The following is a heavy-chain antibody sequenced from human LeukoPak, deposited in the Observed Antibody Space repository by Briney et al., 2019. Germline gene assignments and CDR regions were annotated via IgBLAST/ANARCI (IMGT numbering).Heavy chain of an antibody. Sequence: PSETLSLTCTVSGGSISSYYWSWIRQPPGKGLEWIGYIYYSGSTNYNPSLKSRVTISVDTSKNQFSLKPSSVTAADTAVYYCARGGGIDPAAGTCDYWGQGTLVTVSS. V-gene: IGHV4-59*08. J-gene: IGHJ4*02. CDR3: ARGGGIDPAAGTCDY. CDR2: IYYSGST. CDR1: GGSISSYY. D-gene: IGHD6-13*01.